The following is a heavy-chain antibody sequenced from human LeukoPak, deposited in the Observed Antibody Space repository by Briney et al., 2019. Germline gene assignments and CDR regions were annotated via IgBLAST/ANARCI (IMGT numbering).Heavy chain of an antibody. D-gene: IGHD5-18*01. CDR1: GYSFTTYW. J-gene: IGHJ4*02. CDR2: IYPGDSDT. V-gene: IGHV5-51*01. Sequence: GESLKISCKGSGYSFTTYWIGWVRQMPGKGLEWMGIIYPGDSDTRYSPSFQGQVTISADKSITTAYLQWSSLKASDSAIYYCARSWMAGYGTVLDYWGQGTLVTVSS. CDR3: ARSWMAGYGTVLDY.